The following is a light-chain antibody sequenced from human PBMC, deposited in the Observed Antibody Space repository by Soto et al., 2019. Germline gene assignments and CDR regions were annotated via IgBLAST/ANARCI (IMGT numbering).Light chain of an antibody. V-gene: IGKV1-5*01. Sequence: DIQLTQSPTTLSASVGDRVTITCRASQSIRYYLAWYQQMPGKAPKLLIYGASSLQSGVPSRVSGSVSGTEFTLTTSSLQPDDFANYFCQHHNSYSQTFGQGTKVEIK. CDR3: QHHNSYSQT. CDR1: QSIRYY. J-gene: IGKJ1*01. CDR2: GAS.